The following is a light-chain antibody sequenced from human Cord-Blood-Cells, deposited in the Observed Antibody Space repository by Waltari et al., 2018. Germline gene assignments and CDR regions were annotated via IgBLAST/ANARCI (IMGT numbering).Light chain of an antibody. CDR1: SSDVGGYNY. V-gene: IGLV2-14*01. CDR2: DVS. J-gene: IGLJ2*01. CDR3: SSYTSSSTLV. Sequence: QSALTQPPSVSGSPGPSLTISCTGTSSDVGGYNYVSWYQQQPGKAPKLMIYDVSNRPSGVSNRFSGSKSGNTASLTISGLQAEDEADYYCSSYTSSSTLVFGGGTKLTVL.